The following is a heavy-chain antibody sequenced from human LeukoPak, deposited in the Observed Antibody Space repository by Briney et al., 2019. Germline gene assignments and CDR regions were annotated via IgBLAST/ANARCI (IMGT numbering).Heavy chain of an antibody. Sequence: GRSLRLSCAASGFTFSSFSMHWVRQAPGKGLEWVALISYDGSNEFYADSVRGRFTTSRDNSKGTLYLQMNSLRAEDTATYYCARNRGVTSGYDYFDYWGQGTLVSVSS. J-gene: IGHJ4*02. CDR3: ARNRGVTSGYDYFDY. CDR2: ISYDGSNE. V-gene: IGHV3-30-3*01. D-gene: IGHD5-12*01. CDR1: GFTFSSFS.